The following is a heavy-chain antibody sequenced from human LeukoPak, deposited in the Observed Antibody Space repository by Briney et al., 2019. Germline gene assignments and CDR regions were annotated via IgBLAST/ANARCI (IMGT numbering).Heavy chain of an antibody. V-gene: IGHV1-18*01. CDR2: ISAYNGNT. Sequence: EASVKVSCKASGYTFTSYGISWVRQAPGQGLEWMGWISAYNGNTNYAQKLQGRVTMTTDTSTSTAYMELRSLRSDDTAVYYCARGAAAGTPAEYFQHWGQGTLVTFSS. CDR3: ARGAAAGTPAEYFQH. D-gene: IGHD6-13*01. J-gene: IGHJ1*01. CDR1: GYTFTSYG.